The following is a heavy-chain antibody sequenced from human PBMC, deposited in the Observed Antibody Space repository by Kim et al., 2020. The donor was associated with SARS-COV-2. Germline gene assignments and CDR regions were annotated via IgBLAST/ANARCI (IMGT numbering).Heavy chain of an antibody. CDR2: INHSGST. V-gene: IGHV4-34*01. CDR3: ARGRISSGRRPGIDY. D-gene: IGHD3-22*01. J-gene: IGHJ4*02. Sequence: SETLSLTCAVYGGSFSGYYWSWIRQPPGKGLEWIGEINHSGSTNYNPSLKSRVTISVDTSKNQFSLKLSSVTAADTAVYYCARGRISSGRRPGIDYWGQGTLVTVSS. CDR1: GGSFSGYY.